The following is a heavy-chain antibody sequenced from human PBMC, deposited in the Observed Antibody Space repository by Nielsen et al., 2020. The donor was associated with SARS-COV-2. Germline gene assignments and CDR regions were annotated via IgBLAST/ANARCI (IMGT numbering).Heavy chain of an antibody. CDR3: ARAGVDTAMEDHFDY. Sequence: SETLSLTCTVSGGSISSGDYYWSWIRQPPGKGLEWIGYIYYSGSTYYNPSLKSRVTISVDTSKNQFSLKLSSVTAADTAVYYCARAGVDTAMEDHFDYWGQGTLVTVSS. J-gene: IGHJ4*02. D-gene: IGHD5-18*01. CDR2: IYYSGST. CDR1: GGSISSGDYY. V-gene: IGHV4-30-4*01.